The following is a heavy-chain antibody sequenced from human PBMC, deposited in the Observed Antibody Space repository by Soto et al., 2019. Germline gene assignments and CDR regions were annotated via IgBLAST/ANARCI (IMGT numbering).Heavy chain of an antibody. CDR1: GGSISSSN. J-gene: IGHJ4*01. CDR3: AREPVY. Sequence: SESLSLTWSVSGGSISSSNWRWIRQPPGKGLAWLGYIYYSGSTNYNPSLKSRVTISVDTSKNQFSLKLSSVTAADPAVYYCAREPVYW. V-gene: IGHV4-59*01. CDR2: IYYSGST.